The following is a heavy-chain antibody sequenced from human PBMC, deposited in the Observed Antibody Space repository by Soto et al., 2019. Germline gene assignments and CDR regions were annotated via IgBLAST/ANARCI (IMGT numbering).Heavy chain of an antibody. CDR2: ISAYNGNT. CDR1: GYTFTSYG. Sequence: ASVKVSCKXSGYTFTSYGISWVRQAPGQGLEWMGWISAYNGNTNYAQKLQGRVTMTTDTSTSTAYMELRSLRSDDTAVDYCARDGGYDDDIGFDYWGQGTLVTVSS. J-gene: IGHJ4*02. D-gene: IGHD5-12*01. V-gene: IGHV1-18*01. CDR3: ARDGGYDDDIGFDY.